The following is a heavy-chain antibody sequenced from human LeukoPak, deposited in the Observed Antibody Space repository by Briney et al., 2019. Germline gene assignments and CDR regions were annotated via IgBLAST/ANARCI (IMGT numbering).Heavy chain of an antibody. CDR3: ARGRSITLLRGVAMSDGFDI. J-gene: IGHJ3*02. CDR1: GFTFSNYG. Sequence: GGSLRLSCTASGFTFSNYGMNWVREAPGKGLEWVSFTDTSGNYIYYGDSVKGRFTISRDNAKNLVFLQMNGLRAEDTAVYYCARGRSITLLRGVAMSDGFDIWGQGAMVAVSS. D-gene: IGHD3-10*01. V-gene: IGHV3-21*01. CDR2: TDTSGNYI.